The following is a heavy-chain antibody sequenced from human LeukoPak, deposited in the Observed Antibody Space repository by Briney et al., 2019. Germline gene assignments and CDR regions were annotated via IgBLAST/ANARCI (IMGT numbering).Heavy chain of an antibody. D-gene: IGHD1-26*01. Sequence: SETLSLTCTVSGGSIRSYYWSWIRQPPGKGLEWIGYIYYSGNTNYNPSLKSRVTISVDTSKNQFSLKLSSVTAADTAVYYCAREGPGVVGATTWPYYYYYMDVWGKGTTVTVSS. J-gene: IGHJ6*03. CDR3: AREGPGVVGATTWPYYYYYMDV. CDR1: GGSIRSYY. CDR2: IYYSGNT. V-gene: IGHV4-59*01.